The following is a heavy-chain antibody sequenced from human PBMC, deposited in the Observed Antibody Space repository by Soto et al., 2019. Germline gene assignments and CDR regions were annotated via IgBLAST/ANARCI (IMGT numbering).Heavy chain of an antibody. CDR3: ARGRPIPEEDLLTTSSFDY. J-gene: IGHJ4*02. CDR1: GGSLSGYY. D-gene: IGHD3-9*01. Sequence: QVQLQQWGAGLLRPSETLSLMCAVNGGSLSGYYWSWIRQFPGKGLEWLGEIDHTGYTYLNPSLKSRVSISVDTSSNDFSLRLISLTAADTAIYSCARGRPIPEEDLLTTSSFDYWGQGTLVNVSS. CDR2: IDHTGYT. V-gene: IGHV4-34*02.